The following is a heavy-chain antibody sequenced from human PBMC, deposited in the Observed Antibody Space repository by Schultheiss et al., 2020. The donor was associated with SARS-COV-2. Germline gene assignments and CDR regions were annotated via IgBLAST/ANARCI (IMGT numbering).Heavy chain of an antibody. Sequence: GGSLRLSCAASGFSFSSYGMHWVRQAPGKGLEWVGRIKSKTDGGTTDYAAPVKGRFTISRDDSKNTLYLQMNSLKTEDTAVYYCSTSGSSWSLDNWGQGTLVTVSS. CDR2: IKSKTDGGTT. CDR1: GFSFSSYG. J-gene: IGHJ4*02. V-gene: IGHV3-15*07. CDR3: STSGSSWSLDN. D-gene: IGHD6-13*01.